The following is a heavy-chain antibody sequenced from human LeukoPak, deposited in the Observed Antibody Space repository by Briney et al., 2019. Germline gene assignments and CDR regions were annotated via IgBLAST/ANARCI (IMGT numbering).Heavy chain of an antibody. CDR1: GGTFSSYA. V-gene: IGHV1-69*04. J-gene: IGHJ5*02. CDR2: IIPILGIA. CDR3: ARDTGMGP. Sequence: SVKVSCKASGGTFSSYAISWVRQAPGQGLEWMGRIIPILGIANYAQKFQGRVTITADKSTSTAYMGLSSLRSEDTAVYYCARDTGMGPWGQGTLVTVSS. D-gene: IGHD4-17*01.